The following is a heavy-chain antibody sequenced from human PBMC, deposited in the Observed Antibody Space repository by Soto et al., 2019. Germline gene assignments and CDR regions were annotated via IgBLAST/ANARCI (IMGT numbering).Heavy chain of an antibody. V-gene: IGHV4-30-2*01. D-gene: IGHD2-8*01. J-gene: IGHJ5*02. CDR3: ARGVLA. Sequence: PSETLSLTCSVSGGSVSSGGYSWSWIRQAPGKGLEWIGFISSSGRPAYNPSLKSRVSISVGTSKNQISLELSSVTAADTAVYYCARGVLAWGPGTLVTVSS. CDR2: ISSSGRP. CDR1: GGSVSSGGYS.